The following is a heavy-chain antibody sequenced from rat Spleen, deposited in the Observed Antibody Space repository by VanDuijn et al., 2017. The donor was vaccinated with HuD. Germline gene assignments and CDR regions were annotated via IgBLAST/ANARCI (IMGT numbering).Heavy chain of an antibody. CDR3: TRGGGFDY. CDR2: INTRGTTT. V-gene: IGHV5-25*01. J-gene: IGHJ2*01. CDR1: GFSFSNYY. Sequence: EVQVVESGGGLVQPGRSMKLSCVASGFSFSNYYMAWVRQAPAKGLEWVATINTRGTTTYYGDSVRGRFTISRDNAKDTLYLEMDSLRSEDTATYYCTRGGGFDYWGQGVMVTVSS.